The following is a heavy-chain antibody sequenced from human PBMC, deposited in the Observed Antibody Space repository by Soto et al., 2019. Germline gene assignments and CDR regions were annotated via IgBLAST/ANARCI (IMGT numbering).Heavy chain of an antibody. V-gene: IGHV1-46*03. D-gene: IGHD3-22*01. J-gene: IGHJ6*02. CDR3: AREEDYYDSTYYYYYGMDV. CDR2: INPSGGST. Sequence: QVQLVQSGAEVKKPGASVKVSCKASGCTFTSYYMHWVRQAPGQGLEWMGIINPSGGSTSYAQKFQGRVTMTRDTSTSTVYMELSRLRSEDTAVYYCAREEDYYDSTYYYYYGMDVWGQGTTVTVSS. CDR1: GCTFTSYY.